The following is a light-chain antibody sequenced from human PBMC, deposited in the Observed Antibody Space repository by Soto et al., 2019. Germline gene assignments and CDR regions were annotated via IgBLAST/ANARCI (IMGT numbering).Light chain of an antibody. CDR2: ESV. V-gene: IGKV2D-29*01. CDR1: QSLLHTDGETY. J-gene: IGKJ2*01. Sequence: DVVMTQTPLSLSVTPGQPASISCRSTQSLLHTDGETYLYWYLQRPGQPPQRLISESVNRFSGVSDRFSGSGSGTYFTRKISRVEAEDVGVYYCMQSIELPYTFGQGTKLEI. CDR3: MQSIELPYT.